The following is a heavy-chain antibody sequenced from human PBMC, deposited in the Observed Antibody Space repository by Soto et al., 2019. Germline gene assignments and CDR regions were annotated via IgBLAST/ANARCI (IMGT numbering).Heavy chain of an antibody. D-gene: IGHD1-7*01. V-gene: IGHV4-4*02. CDR2: IYRTGST. CDR3: ASRDPGTSVDY. J-gene: IGHJ4*02. CDR1: GGSFTSNNW. Sequence: QVQLQESGQGLVKPSGTLSLTCAVSGGSFTSNNWWTWVRQPPGQGLEWIGEIYRTGSTNYNPSLKSRVTISLNKSENQFSLKVTCLTAADTAVYYCASRDPGTSVDYWGQGTLVTVSS.